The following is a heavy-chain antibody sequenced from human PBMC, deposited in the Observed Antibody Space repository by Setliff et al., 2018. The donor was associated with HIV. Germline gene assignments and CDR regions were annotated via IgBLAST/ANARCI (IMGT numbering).Heavy chain of an antibody. Sequence: ASVKVSCKASGYTFTSYAMHWVRQAPGQGLEWMGWISAYNGNTNYAQKLQGRVTMTTDTSTSTAYMELRSLRSDDTAVYYCASDFYDSSGYYGRARASYYYYGMDVWGQGTTVTVSS. D-gene: IGHD3-22*01. CDR1: GYTFTSYA. V-gene: IGHV1-18*01. CDR2: ISAYNGNT. J-gene: IGHJ6*02. CDR3: ASDFYDSSGYYGRARASYYYYGMDV.